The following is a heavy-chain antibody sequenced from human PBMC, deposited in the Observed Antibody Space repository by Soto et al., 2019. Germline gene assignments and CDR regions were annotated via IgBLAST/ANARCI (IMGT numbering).Heavy chain of an antibody. Sequence: GGSLRLSCAASGFAFSSYAMSWVRQAPGKGLEWVSAISGSAGATYYAGSVKGRFTTSRDNSKNTLYLQMNSLTADDTAVYYCAKDLSSAFKSDCSSTICYGQYYYMDVWGKGTTVTVSS. D-gene: IGHD2-2*01. CDR2: ISGSAGAT. CDR3: AKDLSSAFKSDCSSTICYGQYYYMDV. V-gene: IGHV3-23*01. J-gene: IGHJ6*03. CDR1: GFAFSSYA.